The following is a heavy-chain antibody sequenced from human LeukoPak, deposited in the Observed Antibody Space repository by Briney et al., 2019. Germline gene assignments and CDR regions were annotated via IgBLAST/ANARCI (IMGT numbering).Heavy chain of an antibody. V-gene: IGHV3-21*01. Sequence: GGSLRLSCAASGFTFSSYSMNWVRQAPGKGLEWVSSISSSSSYIYYADSVKGRFTISRDNAKNSLYLQMNSLRAEDTAVYYCARVKGYDYVWGSYREFDYWGQGTLVTVSS. CDR2: ISSSSSYI. CDR1: GFTFSSYS. CDR3: ARVKGYDYVWGSYREFDY. J-gene: IGHJ4*02. D-gene: IGHD3-16*02.